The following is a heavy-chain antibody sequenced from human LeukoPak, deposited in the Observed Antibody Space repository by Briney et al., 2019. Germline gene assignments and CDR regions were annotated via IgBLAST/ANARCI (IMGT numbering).Heavy chain of an antibody. Sequence: ASVKVSCKASGYTFTRYGISWVRQAPGQGPEWMGWINTYNGNTNYARKFQGRVTMSTDTSTSTAYMELRSLRSDDTAVYYCARRGRIVMVTAIPKDDAFDIWGQGTMVTVSS. CDR1: GYTFTRYG. CDR3: ARRGRIVMVTAIPKDDAFDI. D-gene: IGHD2-21*02. CDR2: INTYNGNT. V-gene: IGHV1-18*01. J-gene: IGHJ3*02.